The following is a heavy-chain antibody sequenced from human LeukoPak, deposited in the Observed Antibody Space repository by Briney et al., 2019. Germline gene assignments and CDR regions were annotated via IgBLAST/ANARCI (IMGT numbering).Heavy chain of an antibody. Sequence: PGGSLRLSCAASGFTFSDYGMHWVRQAPGKGLEWVAVISHDGRTEFYVDSVKGRFTISRDSSQNTLYLQMNDLRGEDTAAYYCAKDKPLRERARRAIDSGIVYYYYGMDVWGQGTTVTVSS. CDR3: AKDKPLRERARRAIDSGIVYYYYGMDV. V-gene: IGHV3-30*18. CDR1: GFTFSDYG. D-gene: IGHD3-10*01. CDR2: ISHDGRTE. J-gene: IGHJ6*02.